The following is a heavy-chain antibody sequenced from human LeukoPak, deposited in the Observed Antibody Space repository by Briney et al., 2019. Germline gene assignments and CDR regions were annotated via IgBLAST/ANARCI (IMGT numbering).Heavy chain of an antibody. CDR3: ARDRGYSGYDPLFDY. D-gene: IGHD5-12*01. CDR1: GFTFSSYA. J-gene: IGHJ4*02. CDR2: ISSNGGST. Sequence: PGGSLRLSCAASGFTFSSYAMHWVRQAPGKGLEYVSAISSNGGSTYHANSVKGRFTISRDNSKNTLYLQMGSLRAEDMAVYYCARDRGYSGYDPLFDYWGQGTLVTVSS. V-gene: IGHV3-64*01.